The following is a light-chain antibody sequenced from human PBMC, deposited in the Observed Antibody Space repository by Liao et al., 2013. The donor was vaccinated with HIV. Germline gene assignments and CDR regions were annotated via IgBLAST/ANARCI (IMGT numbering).Light chain of an antibody. V-gene: IGLV3-1*01. J-gene: IGLJ3*02. CDR1: KLGDKY. Sequence: SYEVTQPPSVSVSPGQTATITCSRDKLGDKYACWFQQKAGQSPVMVIYQDKNRPSGIPERFSGSNSGNTATLTIRGTQAMDEADYYCQVWERSSWVFGGGTKLTVL. CDR3: QVWERSSWV. CDR2: QDK.